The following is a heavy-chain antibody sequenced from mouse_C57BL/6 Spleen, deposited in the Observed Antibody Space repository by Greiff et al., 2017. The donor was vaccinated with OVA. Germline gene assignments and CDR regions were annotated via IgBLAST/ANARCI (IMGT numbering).Heavy chain of an antibody. CDR3: AKSLYYYGSSSYAMDY. V-gene: IGHV1-69*01. CDR1: GYTFTSYW. J-gene: IGHJ4*01. D-gene: IGHD1-1*01. CDR2: IDPSDSYT. Sequence: VKLQQPGAELVMPGASVKLSCKASGYTFTSYWMHWVKQRPGQGLEWIGEIDPSDSYTNYNQKFKGKSTLTVDKSSSTAYMQLSSLTSEDSAVYYCAKSLYYYGSSSYAMDYWGQGTSVTVSS.